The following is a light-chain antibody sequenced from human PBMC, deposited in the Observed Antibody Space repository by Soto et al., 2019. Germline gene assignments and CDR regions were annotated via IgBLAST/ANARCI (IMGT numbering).Light chain of an antibody. J-gene: IGKJ1*01. CDR1: QSISSW. V-gene: IGKV1-5*01. Sequence: DIQMTQSPSTLSASVGDRVTITCRASQSISSWLAWYQQKPGKAPKLLIYDASSLESGVPSRFSGSGSGTEFTLLISSLQPDDFATYYCQQYNSYSLTFGRGTKVEIK. CDR2: DAS. CDR3: QQYNSYSLT.